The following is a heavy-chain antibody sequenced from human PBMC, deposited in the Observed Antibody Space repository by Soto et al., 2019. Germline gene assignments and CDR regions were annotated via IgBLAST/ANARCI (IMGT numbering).Heavy chain of an antibody. V-gene: IGHV4-61*01. Sequence: QVQLQKSGPGRVKPSETLSLTCSVSGGSVRTGSYHWSWIRQPPGKGLEWIGFIPNNGSPDYNPSLKSRVVVSLDRSNNQFSLKVNSVTAADTAVYFCARIGWGGDSGGQGTLVTVSS. CDR1: GGSVRTGSYH. J-gene: IGHJ4*02. D-gene: IGHD7-27*01. CDR2: IPNNGSP. CDR3: ARIGWGGDS.